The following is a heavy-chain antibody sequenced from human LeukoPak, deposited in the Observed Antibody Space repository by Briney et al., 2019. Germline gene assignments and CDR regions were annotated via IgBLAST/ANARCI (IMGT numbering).Heavy chain of an antibody. CDR2: INPSGGST. V-gene: IGHV1-46*01. Sequence: ASVKVSCKASGYTFTSYYMHWVRQAPGQGLEWMGIINPSGGSTSYAQKFQGRVTMTRDTSTSTVYMELSSLRSEDTAVYYCARDRESLRYSSSRWAGTWFDPWGQGTLVTVSS. D-gene: IGHD6-13*01. CDR1: GYTFTSYY. CDR3: ARDRESLRYSSSRWAGTWFDP. J-gene: IGHJ5*02.